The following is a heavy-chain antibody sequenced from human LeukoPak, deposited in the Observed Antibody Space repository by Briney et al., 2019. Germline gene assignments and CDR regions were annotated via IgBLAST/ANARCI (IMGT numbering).Heavy chain of an antibody. CDR1: GYTFIGYY. Sequence: ASVKVSCKASGYTFIGYYIHWVRQAPGQGLEWMGWINPYSGGTNYAQTFQSRVTMTRDTSISTAYMELIALRSDDTAVYYCARDRTLNSDAFDIWGQGTMVTVSS. D-gene: IGHD1-7*01. CDR2: INPYSGGT. CDR3: ARDRTLNSDAFDI. V-gene: IGHV1-2*02. J-gene: IGHJ3*02.